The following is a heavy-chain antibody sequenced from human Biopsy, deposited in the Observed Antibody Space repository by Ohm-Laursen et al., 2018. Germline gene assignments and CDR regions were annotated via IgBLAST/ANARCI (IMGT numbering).Heavy chain of an antibody. D-gene: IGHD3-16*01. CDR1: GFTFHSYA. V-gene: IGHV3-23*01. CDR3: VRTWGGYDFDS. Sequence: GSLRLSCTASGFTFHSYAMNWVRQAPGKGLEWISRLDVAEYNIYYAGSVRGRFTASRDNSKGMVYLQMDSLRVGDTAVYYCVRTWGGYDFDSWGQGTLVTVSS. CDR2: LDVAEYNI. J-gene: IGHJ4*01.